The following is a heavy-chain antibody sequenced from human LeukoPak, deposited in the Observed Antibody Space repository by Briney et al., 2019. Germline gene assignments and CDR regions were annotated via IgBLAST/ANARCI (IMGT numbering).Heavy chain of an antibody. V-gene: IGHV1-2*02. CDR3: ARVEILLPSYFAY. CDR1: GYTFTGYY. CDR2: INPNSGGT. J-gene: IGHJ4*02. Sequence: GASVKVSCKASGYTFTGYYMHWVRQAPGQGLEWMGWINPNSGGTNYAQKFQGRVTMTRDTSISTAYMELSRLRSDDTAVYYCARVEILLPSYFAYWGQGTLVTVSS. D-gene: IGHD2-15*01.